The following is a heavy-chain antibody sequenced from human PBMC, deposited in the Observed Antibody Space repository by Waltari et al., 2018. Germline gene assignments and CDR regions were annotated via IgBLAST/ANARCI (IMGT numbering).Heavy chain of an antibody. CDR2: INTGNGNR. J-gene: IGHJ3*02. CDR1: GYTFSDYA. D-gene: IGHD3-3*01. CDR3: ARANLFRSRGLTFDI. V-gene: IGHV1-3*03. Sequence: VQLVQSGAEVKKPGASVKVSCKASGYTFSDYALHWVRGAPGQRPEWMGWINTGNGNREYSQEFHVRVTISRDTSASTVYMELSSLRSEDMAVYYCARANLFRSRGLTFDIWGQGTMVTVSS.